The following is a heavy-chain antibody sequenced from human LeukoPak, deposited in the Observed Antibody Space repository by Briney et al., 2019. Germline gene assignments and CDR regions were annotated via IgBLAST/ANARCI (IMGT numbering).Heavy chain of an antibody. D-gene: IGHD6-13*01. CDR3: AKDGYSSCCYYWFDP. V-gene: IGHV3-23*01. CDR1: GFTFSSYA. Sequence: AGGSLRLSCAASGFTFSSYAMSWVRQAPGKGLEWVSAISGSGGSTYYADSVKGRFTISRENSKNTLYLQMNSLRAEDTAVYYCAKDGYSSCCYYWFDPWGQGTLVTVSS. J-gene: IGHJ5*02. CDR2: ISGSGGST.